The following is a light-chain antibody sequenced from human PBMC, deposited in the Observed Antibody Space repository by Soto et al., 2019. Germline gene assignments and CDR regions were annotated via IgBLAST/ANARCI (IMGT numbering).Light chain of an antibody. Sequence: DILVTQSPSSVSASVGDRVTITCRASQGLVSWLAWYQQKPGKAPKLLIYAASSFQSGVPSRFSGSGSGTDFTLTSSSLQPEDFATYYCQQTSSFPLTFGGGTKVEIK. CDR3: QQTSSFPLT. CDR1: QGLVSW. CDR2: AAS. V-gene: IGKV1-12*01. J-gene: IGKJ4*01.